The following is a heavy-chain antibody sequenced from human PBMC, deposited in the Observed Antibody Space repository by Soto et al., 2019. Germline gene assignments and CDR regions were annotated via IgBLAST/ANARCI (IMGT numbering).Heavy chain of an antibody. J-gene: IGHJ3*02. CDR2: ISGSGGST. D-gene: IGHD1-7*01. Sequence: EVQLLESGGGLVQPGGSLRLSCAASGFTFSSYAMSWVRQAPGKGLERVSAISGSGGSTYYADSVKGRFTISRDNSKNTQYLQMNSLRDEDTAVYYCAKHAQNWNYVPEDALGIWGQGTMVNVSS. V-gene: IGHV3-23*01. CDR1: GFTFSSYA. CDR3: AKHAQNWNYVPEDALGI.